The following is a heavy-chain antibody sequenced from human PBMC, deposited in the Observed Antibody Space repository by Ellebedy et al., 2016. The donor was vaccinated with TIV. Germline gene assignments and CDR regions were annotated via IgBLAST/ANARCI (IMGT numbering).Heavy chain of an antibody. Sequence: GESLKISCAASGFTFSSYAMHWVRQAPGKGLEWVAVISYDGRNKYYADSVKGRFTISRDNSENTLYLQMNSLRAEDTAVYYCAREDHTDYYDSSGYYIDYWGQGTLVTVSS. CDR2: ISYDGRNK. D-gene: IGHD3-22*01. J-gene: IGHJ4*02. CDR1: GFTFSSYA. CDR3: AREDHTDYYDSSGYYIDY. V-gene: IGHV3-30*04.